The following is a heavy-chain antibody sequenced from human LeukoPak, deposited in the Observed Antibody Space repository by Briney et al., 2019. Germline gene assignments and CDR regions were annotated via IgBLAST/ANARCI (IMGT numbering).Heavy chain of an antibody. D-gene: IGHD5-18*01. J-gene: IGHJ4*02. V-gene: IGHV3-74*01. CDR1: GFTFSSYW. CDR3: TRGGGGNSFGQFGS. CDR2: TNSDGSST. Sequence: GGSLRLSCVASGFTFSSYWIHWVRQAPGKGLVWVSRTNSDGSSTSYAASVKGRFTISRDNVKNTVYLQMNSLRAEDTAVYYCTRGGGGNSFGQFGSWGQGTLVTVSS.